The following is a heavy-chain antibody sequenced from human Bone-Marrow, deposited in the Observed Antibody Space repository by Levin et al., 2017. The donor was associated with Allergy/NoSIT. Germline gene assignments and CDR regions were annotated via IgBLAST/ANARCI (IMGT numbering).Heavy chain of an antibody. V-gene: IGHV1-2*02. D-gene: IGHD1-26*01. CDR1: GYTFTGFY. CDR2: INPNSGGT. J-gene: IGHJ1*01. Sequence: ASVKVCCKASGYTFTGFYIHWVRQAPGQGLEWMGWINPNSGGTNYAQKFQGRVTMTRDRSISTAYMELSRLRSDDTAVYYCAREWELLSEYFYHWGQGTLVTVSS. CDR3: AREWELLSEYFYH.